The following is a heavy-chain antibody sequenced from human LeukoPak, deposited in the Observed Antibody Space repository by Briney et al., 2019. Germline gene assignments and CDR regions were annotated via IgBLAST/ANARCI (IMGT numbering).Heavy chain of an antibody. J-gene: IGHJ6*02. D-gene: IGHD4-11*01. CDR2: INPNSGGT. Sequence: GASVKVSCKASGYTFTGYYMHWVRQAPGRELEWMGWINPNSGGTNYAQKFQGRVTMTRDTSISTAYMELSRLRSDDTAVYYCARETTVPLYGMDVWGQGTTVTVSS. CDR1: GYTFTGYY. V-gene: IGHV1-2*02. CDR3: ARETTVPLYGMDV.